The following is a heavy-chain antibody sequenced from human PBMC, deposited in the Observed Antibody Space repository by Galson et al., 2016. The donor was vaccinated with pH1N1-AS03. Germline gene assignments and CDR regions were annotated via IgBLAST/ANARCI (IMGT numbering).Heavy chain of an antibody. V-gene: IGHV1-69*13. CDR1: GGTLRNYA. D-gene: IGHD3-22*01. CDR2: IIPLFGTA. J-gene: IGHJ3*01. CDR3: ATEREVMVFNHDGFDV. Sequence: SVKVSCKASGGTLRNYAFTWVRQAPGQGLEWMGGIIPLFGTANYAQNFQGKITITADESTNTVYMDLSSLRSEDTAIYYCATEREVMVFNHDGFDVWGRGTMVTVSS.